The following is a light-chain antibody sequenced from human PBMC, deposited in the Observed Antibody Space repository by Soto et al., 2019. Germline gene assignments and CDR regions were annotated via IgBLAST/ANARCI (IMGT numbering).Light chain of an antibody. Sequence: DIQMTQSPSSLSASVGDRVTITCRASQGVSAYLLWYKQTQGRAPKLLIYAASNLVSGVPSRVSRSGSGTNITRTIASLQPEDFATYYCQHSYRTPHTFGHGPKVVSK. CDR2: AAS. CDR1: QGVSAY. V-gene: IGKV1-39*01. J-gene: IGKJ2*01. CDR3: QHSYRTPHT.